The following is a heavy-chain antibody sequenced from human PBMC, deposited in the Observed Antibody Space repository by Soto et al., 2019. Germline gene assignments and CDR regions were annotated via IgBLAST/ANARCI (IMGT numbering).Heavy chain of an antibody. CDR2: IYYSGST. D-gene: IGHD6-13*01. CDR1: GGSISSSSYY. J-gene: IGHJ4*02. CDR3: ARHKWSSSWYNTPFDY. Sequence: SETLSLTCTVSGGSISSSSYYWGWIRQPPGKGLEWIGSIYYSGSTYYNPSLKSRVTISVDTSKNQFSLKLSSVTAADTAVYYCARHKWSSSWYNTPFDYRGQGTLVTVSS. V-gene: IGHV4-39*01.